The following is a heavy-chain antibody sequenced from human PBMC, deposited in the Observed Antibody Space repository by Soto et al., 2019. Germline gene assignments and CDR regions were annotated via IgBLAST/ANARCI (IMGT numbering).Heavy chain of an antibody. D-gene: IGHD3-3*01. CDR3: AREGRDFWSGYSYYGMDV. CDR1: GGSVSSGSYY. CDR2: IYYSGST. J-gene: IGHJ6*02. Sequence: SETLSLTCTVSGGSVSSGSYYWSWIRQHPGKGLEWIGYIYYSGSTNYNPSLKSRVTISVDTSKNQFSLKLSSVTAADTAVYYCAREGRDFWSGYSYYGMDVWGQGTTVTVSS. V-gene: IGHV4-61*01.